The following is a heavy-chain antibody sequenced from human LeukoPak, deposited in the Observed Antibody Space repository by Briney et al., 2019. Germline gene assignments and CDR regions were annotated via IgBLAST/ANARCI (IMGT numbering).Heavy chain of an antibody. CDR1: GFTFSSYG. CDR2: IRYDGSNK. V-gene: IGHV3-30*02. D-gene: IGHD3-16*01. CDR3: AKDHGGLPADEYFQH. Sequence: GGSLRLSCAASGFTFSSYGMHWVRQAPGKGLEWVAFIRYDGSNKYYADSVKGRFTISRDNSKNTLYLQMNSLRAEDTAVYYCAKDHGGLPADEYFQHWGQGTLVTVSS. J-gene: IGHJ1*01.